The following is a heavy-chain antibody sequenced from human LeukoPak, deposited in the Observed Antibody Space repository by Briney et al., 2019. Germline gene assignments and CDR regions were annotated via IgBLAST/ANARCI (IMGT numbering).Heavy chain of an antibody. CDR2: ISAYNGNT. CDR1: GYTFTSYG. J-gene: IGHJ4*02. D-gene: IGHD2-15*01. Sequence: ASVKVSCKASGYTFTSYGISWVRQPPGQGLEWMGWISAYNGNTNYAQKLQDRVTMTTDTSTSTAYMELRSLRSDDTAVYYCAREARAAPVDYWGQGTLVTVSS. V-gene: IGHV1-18*01. CDR3: AREARAAPVDY.